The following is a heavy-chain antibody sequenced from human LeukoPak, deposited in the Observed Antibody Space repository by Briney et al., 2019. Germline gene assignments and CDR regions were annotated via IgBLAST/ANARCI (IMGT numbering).Heavy chain of an antibody. D-gene: IGHD3-9*01. V-gene: IGHV3-30*04. Sequence: GGSLRLSCAASGFTFSSYAMHWVRQAPGKGLEWVAVISYDGSNKYYADSVKGRLTISRDNSKNTLYLQMNSLRAEDTAVYYCAKDAVGVRRWLQYIFGYWGQGTLVTVSS. CDR2: ISYDGSNK. CDR1: GFTFSSYA. J-gene: IGHJ4*02. CDR3: AKDAVGVRRWLQYIFGY.